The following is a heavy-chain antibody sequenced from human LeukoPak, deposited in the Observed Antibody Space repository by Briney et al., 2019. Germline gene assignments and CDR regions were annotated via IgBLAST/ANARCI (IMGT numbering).Heavy chain of an antibody. V-gene: IGHV1-8*02. J-gene: IGHJ4*02. CDR2: MNPNSGNT. Sequence: ASVKVSCKASGYTFKNYDINWVRQATGQGLEWMGWMNPNSGNTGFAQKFQDRVSMTRDTSINTAYMELTSLRSGEPAVYYCARATPGGLHGYSFDYWGQGTVVTVYS. CDR1: GYTFKNYD. D-gene: IGHD5-24*01. CDR3: ARATPGGLHGYSFDY.